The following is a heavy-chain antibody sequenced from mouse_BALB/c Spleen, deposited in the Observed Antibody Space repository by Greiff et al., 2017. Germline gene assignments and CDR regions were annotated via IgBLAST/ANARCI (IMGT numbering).Heavy chain of an antibody. D-gene: IGHD2-14*01. CDR2: ILPGSGST. V-gene: IGHV1-9*01. Sequence: VQLQQSGAELMKPGASVKISCKATGYTFSSYWIEWVKQRPGHGLEWIGEILPGSGSTNYNEKFKGKATFTADTSSNTAYMQLSSLTSEDSAVYYCARRNRYERNYYAMDYWGQGTSVTVSS. J-gene: IGHJ4*01. CDR1: GYTFSSYW. CDR3: ARRNRYERNYYAMDY.